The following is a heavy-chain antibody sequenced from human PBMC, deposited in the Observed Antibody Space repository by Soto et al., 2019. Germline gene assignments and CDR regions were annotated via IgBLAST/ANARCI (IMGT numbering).Heavy chain of an antibody. CDR3: VRDPAAYGYYGMDV. CDR2: ISSTSSHI. V-gene: IGHV3-21*01. D-gene: IGHD2-21*01. J-gene: IGHJ6*02. Sequence: EVQLVESGGGLVKPGGSLRLSCVASEFSFSTYNMNWVRQAPGKGLEWVSFISSTSSHIHYADSVKGRFTISRDNAKNSLYLQMNSLRAEDTAVYYCVRDPAAYGYYGMDVWGQGTTVTVSS. CDR1: EFSFSTYN.